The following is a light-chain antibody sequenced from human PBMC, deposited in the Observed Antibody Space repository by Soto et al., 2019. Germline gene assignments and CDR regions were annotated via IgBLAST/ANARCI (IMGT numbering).Light chain of an antibody. CDR2: AAS. CDR3: QQYYEGLT. CDR1: QGISSY. J-gene: IGKJ4*01. V-gene: IGKV1-8*01. Sequence: AIRMTQSPSSLSASTGDRVTITCRASQGISSYLAWYQQKPGKAPKLLIYAASTLQSGVPSRFSGSGSGTDFTLTISCLQSEDFATYYCQQYYEGLTFGGGTKVEIK.